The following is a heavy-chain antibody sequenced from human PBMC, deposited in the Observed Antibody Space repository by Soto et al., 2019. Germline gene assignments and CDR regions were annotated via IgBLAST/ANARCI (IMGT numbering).Heavy chain of an antibody. V-gene: IGHV3-73*01. D-gene: IGHD2-2*01. CDR1: GFTFSGSA. CDR2: IRSKANSYAT. CDR3: TSRIVVVPAAPPTRNYYYYMDV. Sequence: GGSLRLSCAASGFTFSGSAMHWVRQASGKGLEWVGRIRSKANSYATAYAASVKGRFTISRDDSKNTAYLQMNSLKTEDTAVYYCTSRIVVVPAAPPTRNYYYYMDVWGKGTTVTVS. J-gene: IGHJ6*03.